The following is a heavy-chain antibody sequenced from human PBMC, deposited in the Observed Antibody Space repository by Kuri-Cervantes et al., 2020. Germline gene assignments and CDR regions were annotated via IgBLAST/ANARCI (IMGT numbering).Heavy chain of an antibody. J-gene: IGHJ3*02. CDR1: GGSSSGYY. CDR3: AKAGYSSGWYSKAFDI. CDR2: INHSGST. Sequence: SETLSLTCAVYGGSSSGYYWSWIRQPPGKGLEWIGEINHSGSTNYNPSLKSRVTISVDTSKNQFSLKLSSVTAADTAVYYCAKAGYSSGWYSKAFDIWGQGTMVTVSS. D-gene: IGHD6-19*01. V-gene: IGHV4-34*01.